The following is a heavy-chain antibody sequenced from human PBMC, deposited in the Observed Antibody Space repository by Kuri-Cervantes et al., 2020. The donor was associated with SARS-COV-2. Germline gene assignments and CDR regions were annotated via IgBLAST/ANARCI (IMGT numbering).Heavy chain of an antibody. CDR1: GFTVSSNY. J-gene: IGHJ3*02. Sequence: GESLKIFCAASGFTVSSNYMSWVRQAPGKGLEWVSVIYSGGSTYYADSVKGRFTISRDNSKNTLYLQMNSLRAEDTAVYYCAREMKEGAVMGAFDIWGQGTMVTVSS. CDR2: IYSGGST. V-gene: IGHV3-53*01. CDR3: AREMKEGAVMGAFDI. D-gene: IGHD1-26*01.